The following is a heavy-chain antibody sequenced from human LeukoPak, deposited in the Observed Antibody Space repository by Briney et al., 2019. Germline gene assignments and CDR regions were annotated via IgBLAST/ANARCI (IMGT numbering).Heavy chain of an antibody. D-gene: IGHD3-22*01. Sequence: SETLSLTCAVYGGSFSGYYWSWIRQPPGKGLEWIGEINHSGSTNYNPSLKSRVTISVDTSKNQFSLKLSSVTAADTAVYYCARDFYYGSSGQNLWGQGTLVTVSS. CDR1: GGSFSGYY. V-gene: IGHV4-34*01. J-gene: IGHJ4*02. CDR2: INHSGST. CDR3: ARDFYYGSSGQNL.